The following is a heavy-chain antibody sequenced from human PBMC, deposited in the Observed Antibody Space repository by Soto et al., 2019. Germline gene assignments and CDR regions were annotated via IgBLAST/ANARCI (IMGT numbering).Heavy chain of an antibody. D-gene: IGHD3-22*01. CDR1: GGSISSGGYY. V-gene: IGHV4-31*03. Sequence: QVQLQESGPGLVKPSQTLSLTCTVSGGSISSGGYYWSWIRQHPGKGLEWIGYIYYSGSTYYNPSLKSRVTISVDTSKNQFSLKLSSVTAADTAVYYCASGGLTMIAGHVDYWGQGTLVTVSS. CDR3: ASGGLTMIAGHVDY. CDR2: IYYSGST. J-gene: IGHJ4*02.